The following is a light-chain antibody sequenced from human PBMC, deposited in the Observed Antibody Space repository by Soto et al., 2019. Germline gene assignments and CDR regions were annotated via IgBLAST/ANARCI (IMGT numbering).Light chain of an antibody. V-gene: IGKV3-15*01. CDR1: QSVSSN. J-gene: IGKJ5*01. CDR3: QQYNNWPPIT. CDR2: GAS. Sequence: EIVMTESPATLSVSPVEISTLSLRTSQSVSSNLAWYQRIPGQAPRLLSYGASTRATGIPARFSGSGSGTEFTLTISSLQSEDFAVDYCQQYNNWPPITNGQGTRLEIK.